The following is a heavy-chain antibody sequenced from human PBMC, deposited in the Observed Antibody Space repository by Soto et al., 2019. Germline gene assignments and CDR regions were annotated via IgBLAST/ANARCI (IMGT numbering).Heavy chain of an antibody. CDR1: GYTFTSYG. V-gene: IGHV1-18*01. Sequence: ASVKVSCKASGYTFTSYGISWVRQAPGQGLEWMGWISGYNGNTNYAQNLQGRVTMTTDTSTSTACMELRSLRSDDTAVYYCARGLPTVTVLYGMDVWGQGTTVTVSS. CDR2: ISGYNGNT. J-gene: IGHJ6*02. CDR3: ARGLPTVTVLYGMDV. D-gene: IGHD4-4*01.